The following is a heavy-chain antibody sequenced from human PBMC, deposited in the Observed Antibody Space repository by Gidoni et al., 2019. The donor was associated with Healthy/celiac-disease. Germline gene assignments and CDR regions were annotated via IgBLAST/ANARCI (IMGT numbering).Heavy chain of an antibody. CDR2: IYYSGST. CDR3: AGRQNYYYDSSGYYPLDY. CDR1: GGSISSYY. J-gene: IGHJ4*02. Sequence: QVQLQESGPGLVKPSETLSLTCTVSGGSISSYYWSWIRQPPGKGLEWIGYIYYSGSTNYNPSLKSRVTISVDTSKNQFSLKLSSVTAADPAVYYCAGRQNYYYDSSGYYPLDYWGQGTLVTVSS. V-gene: IGHV4-59*01. D-gene: IGHD3-22*01.